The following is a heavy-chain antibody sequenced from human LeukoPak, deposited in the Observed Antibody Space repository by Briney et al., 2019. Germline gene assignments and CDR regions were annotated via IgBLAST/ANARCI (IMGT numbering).Heavy chain of an antibody. V-gene: IGHV3-53*01. J-gene: IGHJ4*02. Sequence: PGGSLRLSCVASGFSVSSNYMGWLRQAPGKGLEWVSDIYSGGNTYYADPVKGRFTISRDNSKNTLYLQMDSLRAEDTAVYYCASSAGALIDCWGQGTLVIVSS. CDR2: IYSGGNT. D-gene: IGHD6-19*01. CDR3: ASSAGALIDC. CDR1: GFSVSSNY.